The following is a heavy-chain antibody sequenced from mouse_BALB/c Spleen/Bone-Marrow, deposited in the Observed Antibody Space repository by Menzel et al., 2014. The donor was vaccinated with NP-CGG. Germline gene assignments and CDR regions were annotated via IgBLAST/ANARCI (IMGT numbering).Heavy chain of an antibody. CDR1: GFTFSSYG. V-gene: IGHV5-6*01. CDR2: ISSGSSYT. Sequence: EVQLVESGGDLVKPGGSLKLSCAASGFTFSSYGVSWVRQTPDKRLEWVATISSGSSYTYYPDSVKGRFTISRDNAKNTLYLQMSSLKSEDTAMYYCARRDYDYDGPWFAYWGQGTLVTVSA. CDR3: ARRDYDYDGPWFAY. J-gene: IGHJ3*01. D-gene: IGHD2-4*01.